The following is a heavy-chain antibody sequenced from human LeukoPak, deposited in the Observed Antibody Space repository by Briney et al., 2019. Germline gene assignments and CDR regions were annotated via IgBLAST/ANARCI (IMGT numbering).Heavy chain of an antibody. CDR1: GFTFSSYS. V-gene: IGHV3-48*01. CDR2: ISSSSSTI. CDR3: ARDYDSSDKYTYYYYYYMDV. J-gene: IGHJ6*03. Sequence: GGSLRLSCAAYGFTFSSYSMNWVRQAPGKGLEWVSYISSSSSTIYYADSVKGRFTISRDNAKNSLYMQMNSLRAEDTAVYYCARDYDSSDKYTYYYYYYMDVWGKGTTVTVSS. D-gene: IGHD3-22*01.